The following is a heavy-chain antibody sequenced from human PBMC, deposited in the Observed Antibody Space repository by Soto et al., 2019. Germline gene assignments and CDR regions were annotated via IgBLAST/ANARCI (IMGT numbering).Heavy chain of an antibody. CDR1: GYTFTSYD. Sequence: QVQLVQSGAEVKKPGASVKVSCKASGYTFTSYDINWVRQATGQGLEWMGWMNPNSGYTGHAQKFQGRVTXXRDTSTSTAYMELSSLRSEDTAVYYCARVCGSIDYWGQGTLVTVSS. J-gene: IGHJ4*02. CDR2: MNPNSGYT. V-gene: IGHV1-8*01. CDR3: ARVCGSIDY. D-gene: IGHD2-21*01.